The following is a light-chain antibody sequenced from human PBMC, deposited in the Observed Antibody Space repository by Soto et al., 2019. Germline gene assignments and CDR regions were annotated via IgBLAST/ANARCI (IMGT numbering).Light chain of an antibody. CDR1: QSVSSNY. V-gene: IGKV3-20*01. Sequence: EIVLTQSPGTLSLSPGERATLSCRASQSVSSNYLAWYQQKPGQAPRLLIYGASRRATGIPDRFSGSGSGTDCTLTISRLEPEDFAVYYCQQYDSSPRTLGQGTKVEIQ. CDR2: GAS. CDR3: QQYDSSPRT. J-gene: IGKJ1*01.